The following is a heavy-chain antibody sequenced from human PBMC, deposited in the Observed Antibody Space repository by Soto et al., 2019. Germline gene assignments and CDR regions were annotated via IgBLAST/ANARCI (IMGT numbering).Heavy chain of an antibody. V-gene: IGHV4-34*01. CDR2: INPSGST. J-gene: IGHJ5*02. CDR3: ERGRDGGGAS. Sequence: QVQLQQWGAGLLKPSETLSLTCGVYGGSLSGNYWSWIRQPPGEGLEWIGKINPSGSTNYSPSLKSRATISADTSKNQFSLTLSSVIAADTSVYYCERGRDGGGASWGQGTLVTVSS. CDR1: GGSLSGNY. D-gene: IGHD4-17*01.